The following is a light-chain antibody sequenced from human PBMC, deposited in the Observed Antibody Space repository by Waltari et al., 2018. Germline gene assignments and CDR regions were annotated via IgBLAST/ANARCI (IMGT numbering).Light chain of an antibody. CDR1: VSNIGINT. V-gene: IGLV1-44*01. CDR3: AAWDDSLNCLS. J-gene: IGLJ1*01. CDR2: NDN. Sequence: QSVLTQPPSASGNPGQRVTISCSGSVSNIGINTVNWYQQLPGTAPKLLIYNDNKRPSGVPDRFSGSKSGYSASLAISGLEADDEANYYCAAWDDSLNCLSFGTGTRVTVL.